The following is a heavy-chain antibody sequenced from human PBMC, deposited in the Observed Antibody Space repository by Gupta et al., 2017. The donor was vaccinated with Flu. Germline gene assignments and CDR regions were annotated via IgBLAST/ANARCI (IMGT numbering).Heavy chain of an antibody. CDR3: ARGGGGYSGYDYPYFDY. Sequence: EVQLVESGGGLVQPGGSLRLSCAASGFTFSSYWMSWVRQAPGKGLEWVANIKQDGSEKYYVDSVKGRFTISRDNAKNSLYLQMNSLRAEDTAVYYCARGGGGYSGYDYPYFDYWGQGTLVTVSS. J-gene: IGHJ4*02. V-gene: IGHV3-7*01. CDR1: GFTFSSYW. D-gene: IGHD5-12*01. CDR2: IKQDGSEK.